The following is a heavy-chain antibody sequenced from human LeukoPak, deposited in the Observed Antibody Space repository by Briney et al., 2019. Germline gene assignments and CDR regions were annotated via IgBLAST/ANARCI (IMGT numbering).Heavy chain of an antibody. Sequence: ASVKVSCKASGYTFTSYGISWVRQAPGQGLEWMGWISAYNGNTNYAQKLQGRVTMTTDTSTSTAYMELRSLRSDDTAVYYCARVSAVWSNYYHYGMDVWGQGTTVTVSS. J-gene: IGHJ6*02. CDR3: ARVSAVWSNYYHYGMDV. CDR1: GYTFTSYG. D-gene: IGHD2-8*02. V-gene: IGHV1-18*01. CDR2: ISAYNGNT.